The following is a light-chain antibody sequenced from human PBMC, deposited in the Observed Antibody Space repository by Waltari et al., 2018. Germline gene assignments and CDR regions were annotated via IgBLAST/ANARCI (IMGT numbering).Light chain of an antibody. J-gene: IGLJ2*01. CDR3: QSFDIDLSGKEL. Sequence: QSALTQPASVSGSPGQSITISCTGTSSDVGFYDFVSWFQQHPGKAPKLMIYKVNNRPSGVPAPFCGSKSGTSASLAITGLQAEDEGDYYCQSFDIDLSGKELFGGGTRLTVL. CDR1: SSDVGFYDF. CDR2: KVN. V-gene: IGLV2-14*01.